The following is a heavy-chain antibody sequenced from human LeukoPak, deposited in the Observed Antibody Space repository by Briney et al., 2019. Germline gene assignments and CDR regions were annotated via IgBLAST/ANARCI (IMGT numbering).Heavy chain of an antibody. CDR3: AKALVGTSEYDF. J-gene: IGHJ4*02. V-gene: IGHV3-23*01. CDR2: ISNSGSST. Sequence: GGSLRLSCAASGFTFSSYAMNWVRQAPGKGLEWVSAISNSGSSTYYADSVKGRFTISRDNSKNTLYLQMNSLTAEDTAVYYCAKALVGTSEYDFWGQGTLDTVSS. CDR1: GFTFSSYA. D-gene: IGHD1-26*01.